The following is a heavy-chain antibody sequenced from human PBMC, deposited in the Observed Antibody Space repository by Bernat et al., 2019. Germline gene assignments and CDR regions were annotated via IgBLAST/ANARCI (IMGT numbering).Heavy chain of an antibody. J-gene: IGHJ4*02. D-gene: IGHD2-8*01. V-gene: IGHV1-69*01. CDR1: GGTFTRSA. CDR3: ARGSSDCTTPSCPFDY. CDR2: ITPIFGTA. Sequence: QVQLVQSGAEVKKPGSSVKVSCNASGGTFTRSAINWVRQAPGQGLEWMGGITPIFGTANYAQRLQGRVTITADESTNTAFMELSSLGSEDTAIYYCARGSSDCTTPSCPFDYWGQGTLVIVSS.